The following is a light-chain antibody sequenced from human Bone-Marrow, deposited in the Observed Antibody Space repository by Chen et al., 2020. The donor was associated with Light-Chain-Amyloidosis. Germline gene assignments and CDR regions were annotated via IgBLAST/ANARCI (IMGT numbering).Light chain of an antibody. CDR3: QSADSSGTYEVI. CDR1: DLPTKY. V-gene: IGLV3-25*03. Sequence: SYGLPQPPSLSVSPGQTARITCSGDDLPTKYAYWYQQKPGQAPVLVIHRDTERPSGISERFSGSSSGTTATLTISGVQAEDEADYHCQSADSSGTYEVIFGGGTKLTVL. J-gene: IGLJ2*01. CDR2: RDT.